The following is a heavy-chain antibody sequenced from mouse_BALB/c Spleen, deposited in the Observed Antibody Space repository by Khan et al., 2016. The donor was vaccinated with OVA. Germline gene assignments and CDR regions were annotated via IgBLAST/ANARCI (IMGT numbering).Heavy chain of an antibody. J-gene: IGHJ3*01. D-gene: IGHD2-4*01. V-gene: IGHV2-2*02. Sequence: QVQLKESGPGLVQPSQSLSITCTVSGFSLTNYSLHWVRQSPGKGLEWLGVIWSAGSTDYNAAFISRLTIRKDNSRSQVFFKMNSLQPNDTAIYYCARRGYDYGLGALFAYWGQGTLVTVSA. CDR1: GFSLTNYS. CDR2: IWSAGST. CDR3: ARRGYDYGLGALFAY.